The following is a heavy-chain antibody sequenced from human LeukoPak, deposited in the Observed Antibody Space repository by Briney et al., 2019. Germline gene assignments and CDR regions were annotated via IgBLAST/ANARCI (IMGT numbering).Heavy chain of an antibody. CDR1: GGSISSDY. J-gene: IGHJ4*02. V-gene: IGHV4-59*08. CDR3: ARHWSGSGDYYPFDY. D-gene: IGHD3-10*01. Sequence: SETLSLTCIVSGGSISSDYWSWIRQPRGKGLEWIGYIYYSGSTNYNPSLKSRVTIPVDTSKNQVSLKLSSVTAADTAVYYCARHWSGSGDYYPFDYWGQGTLVTVSS. CDR2: IYYSGST.